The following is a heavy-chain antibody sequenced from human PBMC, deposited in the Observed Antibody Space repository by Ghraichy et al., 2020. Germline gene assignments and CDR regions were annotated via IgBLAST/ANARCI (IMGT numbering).Heavy chain of an antibody. V-gene: IGHV3-74*01. CDR2: INSDGIST. J-gene: IGHJ4*02. D-gene: IGHD4-17*01. CDR3: ARVGYGVYDY. CDR1: GFTFSSYW. Sequence: SCAASGFTFSSYWMHWVRQGPGKGLVWVSGINSDGISTNYADSVKGRFTISRDNAKNTLYLHMNGLRGEDTAVYYCARVGYGVYDYWGQGTLVTVSS.